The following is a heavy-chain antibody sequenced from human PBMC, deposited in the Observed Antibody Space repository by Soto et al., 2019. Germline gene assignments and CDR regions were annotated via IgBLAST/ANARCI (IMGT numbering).Heavy chain of an antibody. Sequence: GGSLRLSCAASGFTFSSYAMSWVRQAPGKGLEWVSAISGSGGSTYYADSVKGRFPITRDNSKNTQYLQMNSLRAEDTAVYYCAKGATKYYYDSSGLFDYWGQGALVTVSS. D-gene: IGHD3-22*01. J-gene: IGHJ4*02. CDR3: AKGATKYYYDSSGLFDY. CDR2: ISGSGGST. CDR1: GFTFSSYA. V-gene: IGHV3-23*01.